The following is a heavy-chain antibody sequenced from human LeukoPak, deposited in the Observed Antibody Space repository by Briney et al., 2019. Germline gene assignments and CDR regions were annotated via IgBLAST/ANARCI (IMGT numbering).Heavy chain of an antibody. Sequence: ASVKVSCKASRFTFISSGMQWVRQARGQRLEWIGWIVVGSGNTNYAQKFQERVTITRDMSTSTAYMELSSLRSEDTAVYYCAAPRRGPHTLMDPRDAFDIWGQGTMVTVPS. D-gene: IGHD5-18*01. CDR2: IVVGSGNT. CDR1: RFTFISSG. V-gene: IGHV1-58*02. J-gene: IGHJ3*02. CDR3: AAPRRGPHTLMDPRDAFDI.